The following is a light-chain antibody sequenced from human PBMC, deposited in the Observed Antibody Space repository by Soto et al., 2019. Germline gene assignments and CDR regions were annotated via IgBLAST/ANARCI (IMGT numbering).Light chain of an antibody. CDR1: SSNIGNYY. J-gene: IGLJ1*01. Sequence: QSVLTQPPSVSAGPGQKVTMSSSGGSSNIGNYYVSWHQQLPGTAPKLLIYENDKRPSGIPDRFSGSKSGTSATLGITGLQTGDEADYYCGTWDSSLSIFVFGTGTKVTVL. CDR3: GTWDSSLSIFV. CDR2: END. V-gene: IGLV1-51*02.